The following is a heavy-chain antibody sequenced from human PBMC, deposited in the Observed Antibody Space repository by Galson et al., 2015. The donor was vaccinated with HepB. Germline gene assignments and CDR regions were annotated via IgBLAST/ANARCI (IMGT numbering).Heavy chain of an antibody. CDR1: GFSLSTSGMC. V-gene: IGHV2-70*11. J-gene: IGHJ4*02. D-gene: IGHD3-10*01. Sequence: PALVKPTQTLTLTCTFSGFSLSTSGMCVSWIRQPPGKALEWLARIDWDDDKYYSTSLKTRLTISKDTSKNQVVLTMTNMDPVDTATYYCARTRITMVRGVIDGGFYFDYWGQGTLVTVSS. CDR3: ARTRITMVRGVIDGGFYFDY. CDR2: IDWDDDK.